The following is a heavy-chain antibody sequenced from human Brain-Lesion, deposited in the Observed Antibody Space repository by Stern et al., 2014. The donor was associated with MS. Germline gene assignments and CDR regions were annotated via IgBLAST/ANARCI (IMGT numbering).Heavy chain of an antibody. Sequence: QVKLVQSGGGVVQPGRSLRLSCAASGFTFSYHAMHWVRQAPGKGLEGVALISYDGSDKNDADSVKGRFTISRDNSRNTLYLQMNSLRVDDTAVYYCARGGAVTTSDYYLDYWGQGILVTVSS. J-gene: IGHJ4*02. CDR2: ISYDGSDK. CDR1: GFTFSYHA. CDR3: ARGGAVTTSDYYLDY. D-gene: IGHD4-17*01. V-gene: IGHV3-30*01.